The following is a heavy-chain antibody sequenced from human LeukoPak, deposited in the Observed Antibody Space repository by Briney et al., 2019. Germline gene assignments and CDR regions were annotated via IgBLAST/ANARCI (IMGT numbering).Heavy chain of an antibody. CDR2: IYHSGST. CDR3: ARVSGVGCSSTSCYFFDY. CDR1: GGSISSGGYS. D-gene: IGHD2-2*01. Sequence: QTLSLTCAVSGGSISSGGYSWSWIRPPPGKGLEWIGYIYHSGSTYYNPSLKSRVTISVDRSKNQFSLKLSSVTAADTAVYYCARVSGVGCSSTSCYFFDYWGQGTLVTVSS. J-gene: IGHJ4*02. V-gene: IGHV4-30-2*01.